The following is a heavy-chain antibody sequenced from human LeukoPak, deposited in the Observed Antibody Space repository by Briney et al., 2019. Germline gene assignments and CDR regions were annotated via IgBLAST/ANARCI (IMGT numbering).Heavy chain of an antibody. J-gene: IGHJ2*01. V-gene: IGHV3-21*01. CDR2: ISSSSTYI. CDR3: ARDGVTNWYFDL. Sequence: PGGSLRLSCAASGFIFSSYSMNWVRQAPGKGLEWVSSISSSSTYIYYADSVKGRFTISRDNAKNSLYLQMNSLRAEDTAVYYCARDGVTNWYFDLWGRGTLVTVSS. D-gene: IGHD5-18*01. CDR1: GFIFSSYS.